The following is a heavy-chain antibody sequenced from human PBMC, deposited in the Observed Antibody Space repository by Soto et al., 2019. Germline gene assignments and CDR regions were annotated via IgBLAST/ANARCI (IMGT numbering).Heavy chain of an antibody. Sequence: SETLSLTCAVYGASLSDNYCNWLRQPPGKGLEWIGEINHSGNTNYNPSLRSRVTISIDTSKNQLSLNLRSVSAADTAVYYCARGRGKFDAWVQGTPVTVSS. V-gene: IGHV4-34*01. CDR3: ARGRGKFDA. J-gene: IGHJ5*02. D-gene: IGHD6-13*01. CDR1: GASLSDNY. CDR2: INHSGNT.